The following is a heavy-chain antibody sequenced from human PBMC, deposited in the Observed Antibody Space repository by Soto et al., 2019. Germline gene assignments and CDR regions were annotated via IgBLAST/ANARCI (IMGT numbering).Heavy chain of an antibody. D-gene: IGHD3-10*01. Sequence: GGSLRLSCAASGFTFSSYGMHWVRQAPGKGLEWVAVIWYDGSNKYYADSVKGRFTISRDNSKNTLYLQMNSLRAEDTAVYYCAGAPFGELIKDGMDVWGQGTTVTVSS. CDR3: AGAPFGELIKDGMDV. CDR1: GFTFSSYG. V-gene: IGHV3-33*01. J-gene: IGHJ6*02. CDR2: IWYDGSNK.